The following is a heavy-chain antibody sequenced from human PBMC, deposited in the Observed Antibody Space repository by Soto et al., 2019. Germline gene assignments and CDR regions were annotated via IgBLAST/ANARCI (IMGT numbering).Heavy chain of an antibody. CDR3: ARALNNQSKYRNWGGVYYMDV. CDR1: GFTFSSYW. J-gene: IGHJ6*03. Sequence: GGSLRLSCAASGFTFSSYWMSWVRQAPGKGLEWVANIKQDGSEKYYVDSVKGRFTISRDNAKNSLYLQMNSLRAEDTAVYYCARALNNQSKYRNWGGVYYMDVWGKGTTVTVSS. V-gene: IGHV3-7*01. CDR2: IKQDGSEK. D-gene: IGHD3-16*01.